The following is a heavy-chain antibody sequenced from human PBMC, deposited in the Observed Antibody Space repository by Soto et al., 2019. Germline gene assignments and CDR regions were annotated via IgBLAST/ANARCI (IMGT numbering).Heavy chain of an antibody. Sequence: EVQLLESGGGLVQPGGSLRLSCAASGFAFSSYAMSWVRQAPGKGLEWVSAISGSGGSTYYADSVKGRFTISRDNSKNTLYLQMNSLRAEDTAVYYCAKHVQILYYYYYMDVWGKGTTVTVSS. CDR2: ISGSGGST. CDR1: GFAFSSYA. CDR3: AKHVQILYYYYYMDV. V-gene: IGHV3-23*01. J-gene: IGHJ6*03. D-gene: IGHD3-9*01.